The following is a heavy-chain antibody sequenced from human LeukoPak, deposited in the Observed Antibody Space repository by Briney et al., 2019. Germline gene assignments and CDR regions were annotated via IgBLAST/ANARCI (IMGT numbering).Heavy chain of an antibody. Sequence: PGGSLRLSCAASGFTVSSNYMSWVRQAPGKGLEWVSVIYSDGNTYYAESVKGRFTVSRDNSKNTLYLQMNSLRAEDTAVYYCARDLPGYCSGGSCYLIDYYYMDVWGKGTTVTVSS. CDR3: ARDLPGYCSGGSCYLIDYYYMDV. CDR1: GFTVSSNY. V-gene: IGHV3-66*01. CDR2: IYSDGNT. J-gene: IGHJ6*03. D-gene: IGHD2-15*01.